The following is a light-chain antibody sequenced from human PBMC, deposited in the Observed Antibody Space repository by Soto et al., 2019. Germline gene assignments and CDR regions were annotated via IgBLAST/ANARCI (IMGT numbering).Light chain of an antibody. CDR1: SSDVGRYNL. V-gene: IGLV2-23*01. J-gene: IGLJ2*01. Sequence: QSALTQPASVSGSPGQSITISCTGTSSDVGRYNLVSWYQQHPGKAPKLMIYEGSKRPSGVSNRFSGSKSGNTASLTISGLQGEDEADYYCCSYAGSVVFGGGTKLTVL. CDR3: CSYAGSVV. CDR2: EGS.